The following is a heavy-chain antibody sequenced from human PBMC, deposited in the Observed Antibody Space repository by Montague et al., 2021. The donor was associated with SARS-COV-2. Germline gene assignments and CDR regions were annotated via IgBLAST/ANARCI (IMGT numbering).Heavy chain of an antibody. D-gene: IGHD1-26*01. Sequence: SETLSLTCAVSGESFSGYYWSWIRQPPGKGPEWIGEINHSGSTNYNPSLKSRVTISVDTSKNQFSLKLSSVTAADTAMYYCAREGVGATTNDAFDIWGQGTMVTVSS. CDR1: GESFSGYY. CDR3: AREGVGATTNDAFDI. V-gene: IGHV4-34*01. J-gene: IGHJ3*02. CDR2: INHSGST.